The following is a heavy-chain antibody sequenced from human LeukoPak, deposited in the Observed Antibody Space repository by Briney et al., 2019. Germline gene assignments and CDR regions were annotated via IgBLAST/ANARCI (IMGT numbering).Heavy chain of an antibody. CDR1: GYTFTGYY. J-gene: IGHJ4*02. CDR2: INPNSGGT. V-gene: IGHV1-2*02. D-gene: IGHD1-1*01. Sequence: WDSVKASCKASGYTFTGYYMHWVRQAPGQGLEWMGWINPNSGGTNYAQKLQGRVTITRDTSISTAYMELSRLRSDDTAVYYCASAGTTGTTGNAYWGQGTLVTVSS. CDR3: ASAGTTGTTGNAY.